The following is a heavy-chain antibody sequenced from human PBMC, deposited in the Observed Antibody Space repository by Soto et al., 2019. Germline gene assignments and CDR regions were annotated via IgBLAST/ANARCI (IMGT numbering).Heavy chain of an antibody. CDR1: GGSISNYY. CDR3: ARQTSLTLFGAFAF. CDR2: IYYSGST. Sequence: SETLSLTCTVSGGSISNYYWSWIRQPPGKGLEWIGYIYYSGSTNYNPPLKSRVTISVDTSKNQFSLMMSSVTAADTAVYFCARQTSLTLFGAFAFWGQGTMVTVSS. J-gene: IGHJ3*01. V-gene: IGHV4-59*08. D-gene: IGHD3-3*01.